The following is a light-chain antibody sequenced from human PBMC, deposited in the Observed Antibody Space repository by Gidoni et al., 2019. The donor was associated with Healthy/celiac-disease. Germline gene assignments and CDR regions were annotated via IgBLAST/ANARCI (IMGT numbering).Light chain of an antibody. CDR1: QDISNY. J-gene: IGKJ3*01. CDR2: DAS. V-gene: IGKV1-33*01. CDR3: QQYDNLPLFT. Sequence: DIQMTQSPSSLSASVGDRVTITCQASQDISNYLNWYQQKPGQAPKLLIYDASNLETGVPSRFSGSESGTDFTFTISSLQPEDIATYYCQQYDNLPLFTFGPGTKVEIK.